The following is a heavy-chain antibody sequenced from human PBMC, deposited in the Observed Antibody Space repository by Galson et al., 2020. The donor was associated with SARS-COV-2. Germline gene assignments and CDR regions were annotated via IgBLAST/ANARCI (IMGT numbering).Heavy chain of an antibody. CDR3: TRGTGYCNGGSCYAIDS. V-gene: IGHV3-21*06. Sequence: GESLKISCAASGFSFSSFSMNWVRQAPGKGLEWVSTISSSGYFTYYADSVKGRSTISRDNARSLMFLQLSSLRAEDTAVYYCTRGTGYCNGGSCYAIDSWGQGTLVTVSS. CDR2: ISSSGYFT. D-gene: IGHD2-15*01. J-gene: IGHJ4*02. CDR1: GFSFSSFS.